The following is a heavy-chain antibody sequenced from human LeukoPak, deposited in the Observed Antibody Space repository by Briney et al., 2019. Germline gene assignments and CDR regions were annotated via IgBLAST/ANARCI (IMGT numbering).Heavy chain of an antibody. CDR1: GFTFSTYW. Sequence: GGSLRLSCVASGFTFSTYWMSWVRQAPGKGLEGVANIKEDGSEKYYVDSVKGRFTLSRDNAKNSLYLQMSSLGAEDTAVYYCARGGSRRGEYWGQGTLVTVSS. CDR3: ARGGSRRGEY. CDR2: IKEDGSEK. D-gene: IGHD3-10*01. V-gene: IGHV3-7*03. J-gene: IGHJ4*02.